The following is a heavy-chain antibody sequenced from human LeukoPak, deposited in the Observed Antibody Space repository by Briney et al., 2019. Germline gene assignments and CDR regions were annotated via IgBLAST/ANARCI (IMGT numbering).Heavy chain of an antibody. CDR2: ISYDGSNK. CDR1: GFTFSSYA. CDR3: ARDSIAVAGYSFDY. J-gene: IGHJ4*02. D-gene: IGHD6-19*01. Sequence: GGSLRLSCAASGFTFSSYATHWVRQAPGKGLEWVAVISYDGSNKYYADSAKGRFTIPRDNSKNTLYLQMNSLRAEDTAVYYCARDSIAVAGYSFDYWGQGTLVTVSS. V-gene: IGHV3-30*04.